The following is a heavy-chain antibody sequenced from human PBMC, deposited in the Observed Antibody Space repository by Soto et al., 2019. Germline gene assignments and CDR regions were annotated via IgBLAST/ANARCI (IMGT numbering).Heavy chain of an antibody. CDR1: GFTFDDYA. V-gene: IGHV3-9*01. CDR2: ISWNSGDI. Sequence: EVQLVESGGALVQPGRSLRLSCAASGFTFDDYAMHWVRLAPGKGLEWVSGISWNSGDIYYADSVTGRFTISRDNAKNSLYLQMNSLRPDDTAMYYCAKDAINVLLAYPYGAGGMDVWGQGTTVSVSS. CDR3: AKDAINVLLAYPYGAGGMDV. D-gene: IGHD3-10*01. J-gene: IGHJ6*02.